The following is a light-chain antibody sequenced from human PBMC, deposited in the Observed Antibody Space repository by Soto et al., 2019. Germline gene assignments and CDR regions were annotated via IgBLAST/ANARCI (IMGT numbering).Light chain of an antibody. CDR2: GAS. J-gene: IGKJ2*01. CDR3: QQYNDWRRYT. Sequence: EIVMTQSPATLSVSPGGRATLSCRASQSVASSLAWYQQKPGQAPRLLMFGASTRTHGVTARFTGSGSGTEFTLIISSLQPEDSAIYYCQQYNDWRRYTFGQGTKVEI. V-gene: IGKV3-15*01. CDR1: QSVASS.